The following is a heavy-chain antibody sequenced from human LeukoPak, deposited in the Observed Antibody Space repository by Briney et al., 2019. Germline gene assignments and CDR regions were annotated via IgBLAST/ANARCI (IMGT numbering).Heavy chain of an antibody. V-gene: IGHV3-48*03. CDR1: GFTFSSYE. J-gene: IGHJ4*02. CDR2: ISSSGSTI. Sequence: GGSLRLSCAASGFTFSSYEMNWVRQAPGKGLEWVSYISSSGSTIYYAVSVKGRFTISRDNAKNSLYLQMNSLRAEDTAVYYCAGKTTYYDILTGYPHWGQGTLVTVSS. CDR3: AGKTTYYDILTGYPH. D-gene: IGHD3-9*01.